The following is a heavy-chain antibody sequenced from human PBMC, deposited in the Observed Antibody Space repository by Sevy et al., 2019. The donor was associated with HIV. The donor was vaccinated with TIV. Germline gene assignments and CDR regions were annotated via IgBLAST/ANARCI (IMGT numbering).Heavy chain of an antibody. V-gene: IGHV1-18*01. CDR2: ISAYNGDT. Sequence: ASVKVSCKASGYIFNTYGISWVRQAPGQGPEWLGWISAYNGDTNYAQKFQGRLTMTVDTSTSTAYMELRSLRSDDTAVYYCARDLVGYSSCHFDYWGQGTQVTVSS. CDR3: ARDLVGYSSCHFDY. CDR1: GYIFNTYG. J-gene: IGHJ4*02. D-gene: IGHD1-26*01.